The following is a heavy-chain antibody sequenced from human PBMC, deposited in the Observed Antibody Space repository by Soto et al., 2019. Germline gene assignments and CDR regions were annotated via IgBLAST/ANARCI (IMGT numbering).Heavy chain of an antibody. CDR3: ARDQGEDIVATGGGDAFDI. J-gene: IGHJ3*02. V-gene: IGHV3-21*01. CDR2: ISSSSSYI. D-gene: IGHD5-12*01. CDR1: GFTFSSYS. Sequence: GGSLRLSCAASGFTFSSYSMNWVRQAPGKGLEWVSSISSSSSYIYYADSVKGRFTISRDNAKNSLYLQMNSLRAEDTAVYYCARDQGEDIVATGGGDAFDIWGQGTMVTVSS.